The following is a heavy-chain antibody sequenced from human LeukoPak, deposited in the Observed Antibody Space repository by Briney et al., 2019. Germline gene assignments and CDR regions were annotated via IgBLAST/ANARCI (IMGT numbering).Heavy chain of an antibody. CDR3: ARDRYCSGGSCYGDAFDL. Sequence: SLRLSCAASGFSVRSNYMSWVRQSPRNGLEWVSIMYSGGITDYADSVKGRFIISRDHSTSTLYLQMNSLRAEDTAVYYCARDRYCSGGSCYGDAFDLWGQGTMVTVSS. CDR2: MYSGGIT. J-gene: IGHJ3*01. CDR1: GFSVRSNY. V-gene: IGHV3-53*01. D-gene: IGHD2-15*01.